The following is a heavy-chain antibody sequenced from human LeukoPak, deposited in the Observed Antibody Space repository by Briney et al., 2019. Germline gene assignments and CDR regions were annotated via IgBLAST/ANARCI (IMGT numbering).Heavy chain of an antibody. V-gene: IGHV6-1*01. Sequence: SRTLSLTCAISGDSFSSNSATWNWIRQSPSRGLEWLGRTYYRSKWYKYYAVSVKGRITINPDTSKNQFSLQLNSVTPEDTAVYYCARGPSYFQHWGQGTLVTVSS. CDR2: TYYRSKWYK. CDR1: GDSFSSNSAT. CDR3: ARGPSYFQH. J-gene: IGHJ1*01.